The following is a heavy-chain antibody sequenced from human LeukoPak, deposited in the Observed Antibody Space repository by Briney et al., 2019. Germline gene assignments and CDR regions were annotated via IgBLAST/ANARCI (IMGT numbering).Heavy chain of an antibody. CDR2: IKRKSDGGTT. V-gene: IGHV3-15*01. CDR3: TTNPYDKSGYHI. CDR1: GLTSSNAW. D-gene: IGHD3-22*01. J-gene: IGHJ3*02. Sequence: GGSLRLSCAVSGLTSSNAWMSWVRQAPGKGLEWVGHIKRKSDGGTTDYAAPVKGRFTISRDDSKNMFYLQMNSLKTEDTAVYYCTTNPYDKSGYHIWGQGTMVTVSS.